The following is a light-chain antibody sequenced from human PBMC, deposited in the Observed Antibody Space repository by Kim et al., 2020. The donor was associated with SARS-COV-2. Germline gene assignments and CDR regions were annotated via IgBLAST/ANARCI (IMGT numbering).Light chain of an antibody. CDR1: LSVSSY. CDR3: KKRSTPLT. V-gene: IGKV3-11*01. J-gene: IGKJ4*01. Sequence: EIVLTQSPATLSLSPGERATLSCRASLSVSSYLAWYQQKPGQAPRLLIYDASNRATGIPARFSGSGSGTDFTLTISSLEPEDFAVYYCKKRSTPLTFGGGGKVDIK. CDR2: DAS.